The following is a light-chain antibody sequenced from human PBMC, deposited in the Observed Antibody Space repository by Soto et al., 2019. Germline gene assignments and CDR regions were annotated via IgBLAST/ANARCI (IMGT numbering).Light chain of an antibody. CDR1: QGISSY. J-gene: IGKJ4*01. Sequence: AIRMTQSPSSFSASTGDRVTITCRASQGISSYLAWYQQKPGKAPKLLIYAASTLQSGVPSRFSGSGSGTDFTLTISCLQSEDFATYYCQQLRMYPSTFGGGTKVEIK. V-gene: IGKV1-8*01. CDR2: AAS. CDR3: QQLRMYPST.